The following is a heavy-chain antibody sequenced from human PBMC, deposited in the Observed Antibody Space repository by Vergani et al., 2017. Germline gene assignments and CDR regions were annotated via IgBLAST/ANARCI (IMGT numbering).Heavy chain of an antibody. V-gene: IGHV3-49*03. D-gene: IGHD3-9*01. CDR1: GFTFGDYP. J-gene: IGHJ6*02. CDR3: ARDVAYYFETDGNFHYYGMDV. Sequence: EVQLVESGGALFQPGRSLSLSGSISGFTFGDYPLGGFRQAPGRGLGGLGLIRRKTYGGTTESAASVKGRFTISRDDSKSIAYLQMNSLKAEDTAVYYCARDVAYYFETDGNFHYYGMDVWGQGTTVVVSS. CDR2: IRRKTYGGTT.